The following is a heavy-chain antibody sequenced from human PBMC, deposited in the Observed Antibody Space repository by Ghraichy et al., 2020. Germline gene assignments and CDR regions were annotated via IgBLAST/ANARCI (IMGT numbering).Heavy chain of an antibody. CDR3: ARYTDWHFDY. D-gene: IGHD3-9*01. Sequence: GESLNISCAVSGFTPSGYWMSWVRQAPGKGLEWVAKINRDGSDKYYVESVKGRFTISRDNAKNSLYLEMNSLRAEDTSVYYCARYTDWHFDYWGQGTLVTVSA. V-gene: IGHV3-7*03. CDR2: INRDGSDK. J-gene: IGHJ4*02. CDR1: GFTPSGYW.